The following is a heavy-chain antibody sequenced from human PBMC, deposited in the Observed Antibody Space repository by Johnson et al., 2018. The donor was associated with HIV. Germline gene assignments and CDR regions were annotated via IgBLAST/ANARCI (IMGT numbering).Heavy chain of an antibody. CDR3: SRENYNFWSGYWGAFDI. V-gene: IGHV3-49*04. J-gene: IGHJ3*02. Sequence: VYLVESGGGLVQPGRSLRLSCTASGFTFGDYAMSWVRQAPGKGLEWVGFIRSKAYGGTTEYAASVKGRFIISRDDSKSIAYLQMNSLKTEDTAVYYCSRENYNFWSGYWGAFDIWGHGTVVTVSS. CDR2: IRSKAYGGTT. CDR1: GFTFGDYA. D-gene: IGHD3-3*01.